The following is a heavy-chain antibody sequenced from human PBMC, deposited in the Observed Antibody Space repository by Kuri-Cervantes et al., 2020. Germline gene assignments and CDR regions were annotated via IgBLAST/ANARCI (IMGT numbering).Heavy chain of an antibody. D-gene: IGHD4-17*01. CDR2: IWDDGSNK. CDR3: AREGRFVYGAEYYYYGMDV. V-gene: IGHV3-33*01. Sequence: GGSLRLSCAASGFTFSYHGMDWVRQAPGKGLEWVAVIWDDGSNKYYVDSVKGRFTISRDDSKNMLYLQMNSLGAEDTAVYYCAREGRFVYGAEYYYYGMDVWGQGTTVTVSS. J-gene: IGHJ6*02. CDR1: GFTFSYHG.